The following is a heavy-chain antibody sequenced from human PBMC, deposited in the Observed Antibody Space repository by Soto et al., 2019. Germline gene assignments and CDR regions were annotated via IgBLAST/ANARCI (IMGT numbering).Heavy chain of an antibody. D-gene: IGHD3-10*01. J-gene: IGHJ4*02. V-gene: IGHV1-69*01. Sequence: QVQLVQSGAEVKKPGSSVKVSCKASGGTFSSYAISWVRQAPGQGLEWMGGIIPIFGTRNYAQKFQGRITITADESTRTAYMELSSLRSEDTATYYCASPYYYGSGSYSNFDYWGQGTLVTVSS. CDR2: IIPIFGTR. CDR3: ASPYYYGSGSYSNFDY. CDR1: GGTFSSYA.